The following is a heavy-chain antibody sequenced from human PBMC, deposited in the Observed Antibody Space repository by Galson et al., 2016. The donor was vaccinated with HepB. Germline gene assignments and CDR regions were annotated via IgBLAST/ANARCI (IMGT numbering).Heavy chain of an antibody. CDR3: ASSIEVAGTAMDY. J-gene: IGHJ4*02. Sequence: SVKVSCKASGYTFTSYYMHWVRQAPGQGLEWMGIINTSGGTTSYAQKFQGRVTMTRDTSTSTVYMELSSLRSEDTAVYYCASSIEVAGTAMDYWGQGTLVTVPS. CDR1: GYTFTSYY. D-gene: IGHD6-19*01. V-gene: IGHV1-46*01. CDR2: INTSGGTT.